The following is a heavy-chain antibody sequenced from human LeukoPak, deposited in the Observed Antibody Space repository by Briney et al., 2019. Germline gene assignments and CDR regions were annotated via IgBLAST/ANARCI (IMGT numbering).Heavy chain of an antibody. CDR2: ISGSGGST. D-gene: IGHD2-15*01. CDR1: GFTFSNYA. V-gene: IGHV3-23*01. J-gene: IGHJ4*02. CDR3: AKVRSAVVAAATNY. Sequence: GGSLRLSCAASGFTFSNYAMSWVRQAPGKGLEWVSVISGSGGSTYHADSVKGRFTISRDNSNNTLYLQMNRLRAEDTAIYYCAKVRSAVVAAATNYWGQGTLVTVSS.